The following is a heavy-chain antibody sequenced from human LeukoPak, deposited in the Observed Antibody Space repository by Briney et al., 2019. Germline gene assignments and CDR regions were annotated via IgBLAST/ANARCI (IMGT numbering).Heavy chain of an antibody. Sequence: GGSLRLSCAASGFTFSYYAMRWVRRAPGKGLEWVAFISSDGSDKYYADSMKGRFTISRDNSKNTLYLQMTSLRGEDTAMYYCAREGTARDAFDIWGQGTMVTVSS. CDR3: AREGTARDAFDI. CDR2: ISSDGSDK. J-gene: IGHJ3*02. V-gene: IGHV3-30-3*01. D-gene: IGHD2-21*02. CDR1: GFTFSYYA.